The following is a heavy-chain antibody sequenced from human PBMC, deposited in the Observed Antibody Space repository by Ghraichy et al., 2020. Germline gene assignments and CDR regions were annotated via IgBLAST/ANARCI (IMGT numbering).Heavy chain of an antibody. D-gene: IGHD6-6*01. V-gene: IGHV4-59*01. CDR1: GGSISRYY. Sequence: SETLSLTCTVSGGSISRYYWSWIRQPPGKALEWIGYIYYSGSTNYNPSLKSRVTISVDTSKNQFSLKLSSVTAADTAVYYCERDSSSVYGMDVWGQGTTVTVSS. CDR3: ERDSSSVYGMDV. J-gene: IGHJ6*02. CDR2: IYYSGST.